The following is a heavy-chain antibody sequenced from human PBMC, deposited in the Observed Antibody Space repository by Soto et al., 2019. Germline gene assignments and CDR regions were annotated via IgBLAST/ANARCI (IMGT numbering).Heavy chain of an antibody. CDR2: IYYSGST. CDR3: ARGEQLWFQLYYYGMDV. V-gene: IGHV4-30-4*01. Sequence: PSETLSLTCTVSGGSISSGDYYWSWIRQPPGKGLEWIGYIYYSGSTYYNPSLKSRVTISVDTSKNQFSLKLSSVTAADTAVYYCARGEQLWFQLYYYGMDVWGQGTTVTVSS. J-gene: IGHJ6*02. D-gene: IGHD5-18*01. CDR1: GGSISSGDYY.